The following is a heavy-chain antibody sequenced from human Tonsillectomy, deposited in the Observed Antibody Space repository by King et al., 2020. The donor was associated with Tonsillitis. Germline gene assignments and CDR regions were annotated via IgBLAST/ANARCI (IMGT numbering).Heavy chain of an antibody. D-gene: IGHD3/OR15-3a*01. CDR2: ISYDGSNK. CDR3: ASDVPKRTGWVFAFDP. V-gene: IGHV3-30-3*01. CDR1: GFTFSSHA. Sequence: VQLVESGGGVVQPGRSLRLSCAASGFTFSSHAMHWVRQAPGKGLEWVAVISYDGSNKYYADSVKGRFTISRDNSKNTLYLQMNSLRAEDTAVYYCASDVPKRTGWVFAFDPWGQGTLVTVSS. J-gene: IGHJ5*02.